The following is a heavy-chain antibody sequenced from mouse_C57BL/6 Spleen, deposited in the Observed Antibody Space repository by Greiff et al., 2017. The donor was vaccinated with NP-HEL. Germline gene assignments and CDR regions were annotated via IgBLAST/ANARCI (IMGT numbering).Heavy chain of an antibody. V-gene: IGHV1-69*01. Sequence: VQLQQPGAELVMPGASVKLSCKASGYTFTSYWMHWVKQRPGQGLEWIGEIDPSDSYTNYNQKFKGKSTLTVDKSSSTAYMQLSSLTSEDSAVYYCARGHYGSSSGFAYWGQGTLVTVSA. J-gene: IGHJ3*01. CDR3: ARGHYGSSSGFAY. D-gene: IGHD1-1*01. CDR1: GYTFTSYW. CDR2: IDPSDSYT.